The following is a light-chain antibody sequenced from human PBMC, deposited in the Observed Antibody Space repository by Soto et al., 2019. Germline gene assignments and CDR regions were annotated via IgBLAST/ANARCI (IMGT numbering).Light chain of an antibody. CDR2: VVS. J-gene: IGLJ1*01. CDR1: SSDVGGYNY. V-gene: IGLV2-14*01. CDR3: TSYIRSSTLDYV. Sequence: QSVLTQPASVSGSPGQSITISCTGTSSDVGGYNYVSWYQQYPGKAPKLMIYVVSNRPSGVSNRFSGSKSGNTASLTISGLQDEEEADYYCTSYIRSSTLDYVFGTGTKVTVL.